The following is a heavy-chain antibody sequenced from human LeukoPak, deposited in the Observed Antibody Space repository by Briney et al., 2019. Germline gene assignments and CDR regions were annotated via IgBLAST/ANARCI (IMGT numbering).Heavy chain of an antibody. CDR3: ANFYGDKDSDFAY. V-gene: IGHV5-51*01. J-gene: IGHJ4*02. D-gene: IGHD4-23*01. Sequence: GESLKISCKGSGYSFTNYYIGWERQMPGKGLEWMAIIHPGHSDIRYSPSFEGQVTISADKSISTAYLQWSSLKASDSAMYYCANFYGDKDSDFAYWGQGTLVTVSS. CDR2: IHPGHSDI. CDR1: GYSFTNYY.